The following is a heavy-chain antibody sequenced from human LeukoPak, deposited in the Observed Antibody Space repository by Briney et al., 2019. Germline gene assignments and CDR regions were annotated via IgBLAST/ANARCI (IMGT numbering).Heavy chain of an antibody. V-gene: IGHV1-46*01. CDR3: ARDSGRYYGDAFDI. J-gene: IGHJ3*02. CDR1: GYTFTSYY. CDR2: INPSGGST. D-gene: IGHD3-10*01. Sequence: VSVKVSCKASGYTFTSYYMHWVRQAPGQGVVWMGIINPSGGSTSYAQKFQGRVTMTRDTSTSTVYMELSSLRSEDTAVYYCARDSGRYYGDAFDIWGQGTMVTVSS.